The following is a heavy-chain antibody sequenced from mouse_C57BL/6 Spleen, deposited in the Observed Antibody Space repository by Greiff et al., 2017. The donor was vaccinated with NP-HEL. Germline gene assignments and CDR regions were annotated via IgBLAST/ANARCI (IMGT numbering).Heavy chain of an antibody. J-gene: IGHJ2*01. CDR1: GYTFTDYY. Sequence: VQLQQSGPVLVKPGASVKMSCKASGYTFTDYYMNWVKQSHGKSLEWIGVINPYNGGTSYNQKFKGKATLTVDKSSSTAYMELNSLTSEDSAVYYCAYYYGSLYYFDYWGQGTTLTVSS. D-gene: IGHD1-1*01. CDR3: AYYYGSLYYFDY. V-gene: IGHV1-19*01. CDR2: INPYNGGT.